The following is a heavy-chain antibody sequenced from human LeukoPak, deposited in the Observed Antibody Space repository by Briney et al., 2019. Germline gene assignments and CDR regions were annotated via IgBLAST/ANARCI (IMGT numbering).Heavy chain of an antibody. V-gene: IGHV3-21*01. CDR1: GFTFSSYS. CDR2: IRSSSSYT. CDR3: ARVGYGSGSYFESEYFDY. J-gene: IGHJ4*02. Sequence: PGGSLRLSCAASGFTFSSYSMNWVRQAPGKGLEWVSSIRSSSSYTHYADSVKGRFTISRDNAKNSLYLQMNSLRAEDTAVYYCARVGYGSGSYFESEYFDYWGQGTLVTVSS. D-gene: IGHD3-10*01.